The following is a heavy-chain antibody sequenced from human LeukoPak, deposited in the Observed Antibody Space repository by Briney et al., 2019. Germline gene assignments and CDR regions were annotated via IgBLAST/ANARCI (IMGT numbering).Heavy chain of an antibody. D-gene: IGHD1-20*01. J-gene: IGHJ4*02. V-gene: IGHV3-9*01. CDR2: ISWNSGSI. CDR3: AVTGTPDPFDY. Sequence: GGSLRLSCAASGFTFDDYAMHWVRQAPGKGLEWVSGISWNSGSIGYADSVKGRFTISRDNAKNSLYLQMNSLRAEDTALYYCAVTGTPDPFDYWGQGTLVTVSS. CDR1: GFTFDDYA.